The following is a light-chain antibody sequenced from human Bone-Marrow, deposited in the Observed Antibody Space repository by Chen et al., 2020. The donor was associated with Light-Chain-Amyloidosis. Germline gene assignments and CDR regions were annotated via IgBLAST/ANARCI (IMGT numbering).Light chain of an antibody. CDR3: QSADSSGTYEVI. CDR2: RDT. J-gene: IGLJ2*01. Sequence: SYELTQPPSVSVSPGQTARITCSGDDLPTKYAYWYQQKPGQAPVLVIHRDTERPSGISERFSGSSSETTATLTISGVRAEDEADYHGQSADSSGTYEVIFGGGTKLTVL. CDR1: DLPTKY. V-gene: IGLV3-25*03.